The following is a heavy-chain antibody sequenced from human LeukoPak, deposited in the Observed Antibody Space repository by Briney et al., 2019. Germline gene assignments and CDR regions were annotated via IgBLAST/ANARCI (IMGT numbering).Heavy chain of an antibody. CDR2: ISSSSSYI. CDR3: ARPTADYYYYYGMDV. CDR1: GFTFSSYS. Sequence: GGSLRLSCAASGFTFSSYSMNWVRQAPGKGLEWVSSISSSSSYIYYADSVKGRFTISRDNAKNSLYLQMNSLRAEDTAVYYCARPTADYYYYYGMDVWGQGTTVTVSS. J-gene: IGHJ6*02. D-gene: IGHD4-17*01. V-gene: IGHV3-21*01.